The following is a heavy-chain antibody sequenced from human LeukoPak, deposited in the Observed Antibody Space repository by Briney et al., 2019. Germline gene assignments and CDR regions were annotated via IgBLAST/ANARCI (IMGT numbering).Heavy chain of an antibody. Sequence: PSETLSLTCTVSGYSISSGYYWGWIRQPPGKGLEWIGSIYHSGSTYYNPSLKSRVTISVDTSKNQFSLKLSSVTAADTAVYYCARTGYSYAFDYWGQGTLVTVSS. J-gene: IGHJ4*02. CDR2: IYHSGST. D-gene: IGHD5-18*01. CDR1: GYSISSGYY. CDR3: ARTGYSYAFDY. V-gene: IGHV4-38-2*02.